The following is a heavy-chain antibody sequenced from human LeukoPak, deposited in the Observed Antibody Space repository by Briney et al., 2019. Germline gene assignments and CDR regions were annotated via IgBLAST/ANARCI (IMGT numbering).Heavy chain of an antibody. J-gene: IGHJ4*02. CDR1: SVCFTCYY. CDR2: IFHTGST. V-gene: IGHV4-59*01. D-gene: IGHD5-24*01. CDR3: ARGNGYNLY. Sequence: SETLSLTCTVSSVCFTCYYWSWIRQPPGKVLEWIGKIFHTGSTNYNPSLKSRVTISVDTSRNQFSLKLNSVTAADTAVYYCARGNGYNLYWGQGTLVTVSS.